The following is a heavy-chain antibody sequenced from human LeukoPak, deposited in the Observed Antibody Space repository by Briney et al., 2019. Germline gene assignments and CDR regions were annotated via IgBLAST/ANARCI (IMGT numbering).Heavy chain of an antibody. D-gene: IGHD6-13*01. Sequence: GGSLRLSCAASGFTFSSYSMNWVRQAPGKGLEWVSSISSSSSYIYYADSVKGRFTISRDNSKNTLYLQMNSLRAEDTAVYYCAKCSSSWYWFDPWGQGTLVTVSS. V-gene: IGHV3-21*01. J-gene: IGHJ5*02. CDR3: AKCSSSWYWFDP. CDR2: ISSSSSYI. CDR1: GFTFSSYS.